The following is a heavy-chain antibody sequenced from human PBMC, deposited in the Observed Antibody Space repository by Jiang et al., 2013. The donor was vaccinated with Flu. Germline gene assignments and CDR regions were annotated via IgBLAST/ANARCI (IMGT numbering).Heavy chain of an antibody. Sequence: SGAEVKKPGTSVKVSCKASGFTFSSSAMQWVRQARGQGRLEWIGWIVVGSNNANYAQKFQERVTITRDMSTSTSYMEVRSLRSEDTALYYCAALSIYYGDNAFDIWGQGTMVTVSS. J-gene: IGHJ3*02. V-gene: IGHV1-58*02. CDR3: AALSIYYGDNAFDI. CDR2: IVVGSNNA. CDR1: GFTFSSSA. D-gene: IGHD4-17*01.